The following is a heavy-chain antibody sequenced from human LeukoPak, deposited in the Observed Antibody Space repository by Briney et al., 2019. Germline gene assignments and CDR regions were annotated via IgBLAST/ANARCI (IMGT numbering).Heavy chain of an antibody. J-gene: IGHJ4*02. D-gene: IGHD3-10*01. CDR1: GGTFTNYA. CDR3: ATETTYYYGSGSYTEGY. Sequence: SVKVSCKASGGTFTNYAINWVRQAPGQGLEWMGRIIPILDVTNYAQKFQGRVTITADQSTSTAYMELSSLRSEDTAVYYCATETTYYYGSGSYTEGYWGQGTLVTVSS. V-gene: IGHV1-69*04. CDR2: IIPILDVT.